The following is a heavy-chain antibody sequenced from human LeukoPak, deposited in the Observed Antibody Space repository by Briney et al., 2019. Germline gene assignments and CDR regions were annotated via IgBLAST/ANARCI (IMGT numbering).Heavy chain of an antibody. CDR1: GGSITSSSYY. CDR3: ARGGTGDLDY. CDR2: IYYSGST. D-gene: IGHD7-27*01. V-gene: IGHV4-39*07. Sequence: SETLSLTCTVSGGSITSSSYYWGWIRQPPGKGLEWIGSIYYSGSTYYNPSLKGRVTISADTSKNQFSLRLTYLTAADTAVYYCARGGTGDLDYWGQGTLVTVSS. J-gene: IGHJ4*01.